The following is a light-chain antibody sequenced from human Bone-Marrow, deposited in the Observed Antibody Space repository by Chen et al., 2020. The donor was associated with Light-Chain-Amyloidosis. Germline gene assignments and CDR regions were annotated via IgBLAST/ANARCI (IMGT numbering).Light chain of an antibody. CDR1: ESVGSN. Sequence: IVMTQSPDPLSVSPGETATLPCRASESVGSNVAWHQQRPGQAPRLLIYSASIRATGVPARFRGSGSGTEFTLTISSPQSEDSALYYCQQYKNWPPWTFGQGTKVEIK. CDR3: QQYKNWPPWT. V-gene: IGKV3-15*01. CDR2: SAS. J-gene: IGKJ1*01.